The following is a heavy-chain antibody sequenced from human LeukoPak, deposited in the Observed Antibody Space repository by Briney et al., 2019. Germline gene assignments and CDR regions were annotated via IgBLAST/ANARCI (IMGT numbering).Heavy chain of an antibody. J-gene: IGHJ3*02. D-gene: IGHD1-1*01. CDR3: ARRRYNWNDASDAFDI. CDR1: GGSISSYY. CDR2: IYYSGST. Sequence: PSETLPLTCTVSGGSISSYYWSWIRQPPGKGLEWIGYIYYSGSTNYNPSLKSRVTISVDTSKNQFSLKLSSVTAADTAVYYCARRRYNWNDASDAFDIWGQGAIVTVSS. V-gene: IGHV4-59*08.